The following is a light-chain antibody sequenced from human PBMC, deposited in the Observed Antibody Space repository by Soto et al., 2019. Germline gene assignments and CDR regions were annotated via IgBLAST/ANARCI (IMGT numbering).Light chain of an antibody. CDR3: SSYTSRSTLV. CDR1: SSDVGGYNY. V-gene: IGLV2-14*01. J-gene: IGLJ2*01. Sequence: QSALTQPASVSGSPGQSITISCTGTSSDVGGYNYVSWYQQHPGKAPKFMIYDVSNRPSGVSNRFSGSKSGNTASLTISGLQAEDEADYYCSSYTSRSTLVFGGGTKLTVL. CDR2: DVS.